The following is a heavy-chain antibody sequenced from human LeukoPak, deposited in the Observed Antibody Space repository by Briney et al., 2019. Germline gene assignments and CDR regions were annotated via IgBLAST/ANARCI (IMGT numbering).Heavy chain of an antibody. CDR2: ISASGLDT. J-gene: IGHJ4*02. Sequence: GGSLRLSCAASGFDFTAYGMSWVRQAPGKGLEWVSGISASGLDTYYADSVTGRFTISRDNSKNTLYLEMDSLRAEDTAVYYCAKVSGYVVGADAGYYFDHWGQGALVTVSS. D-gene: IGHD1-26*01. CDR1: GFDFTAYG. CDR3: AKVSGYVVGADAGYYFDH. V-gene: IGHV3-23*01.